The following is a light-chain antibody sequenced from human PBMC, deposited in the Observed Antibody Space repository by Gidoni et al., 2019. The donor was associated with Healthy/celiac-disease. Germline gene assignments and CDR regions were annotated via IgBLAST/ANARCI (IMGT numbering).Light chain of an antibody. CDR3: QQRSNWPIT. CDR2: DAS. CDR1: QSVSSY. J-gene: IGKJ5*01. V-gene: IGKV3-11*01. Sequence: EIVLTQSPATLSLSPGERATLSCRASQSVSSYLAWYQQKPGQAPRLRIYDASKRATGIPARFSCSGSGTDFTLTISSLEPEDFAFYYCQQRSNWPITFGQGTRLEIK.